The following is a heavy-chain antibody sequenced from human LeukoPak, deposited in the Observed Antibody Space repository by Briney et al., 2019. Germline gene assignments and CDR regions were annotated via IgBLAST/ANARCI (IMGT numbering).Heavy chain of an antibody. CDR2: ISSSSTTI. J-gene: IGHJ6*03. CDR3: ARNRFPITGTTNNYYYMDV. D-gene: IGHD1-7*01. CDR1: GFTFSSYA. Sequence: PGGSLRLSCAASGFTFSSYAMSWVRQAPGKGLEWLSYISSSSTTIYYADSVKGRFTISRDNAKNSLYLQMNSLKAEDTAVYYCARNRFPITGTTNNYYYMDVWGKGTTVTVSS. V-gene: IGHV3-48*04.